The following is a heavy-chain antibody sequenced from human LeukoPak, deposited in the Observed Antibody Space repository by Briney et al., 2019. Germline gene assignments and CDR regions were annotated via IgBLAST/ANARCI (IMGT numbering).Heavy chain of an antibody. CDR1: GGSISSYY. CDR3: ARHFSGGWYFDL. J-gene: IGHJ2*01. V-gene: IGHV4-59*08. Sequence: PSETLSLTCTVSGGSISSYYWSWIRQPPGKGLEWIGYIYYSGGTNYNPSLKSRVTISVDTSKNQFSLKLSSVTAADTAVYYCARHFSGGWYFDLWGRGTLVTVSS. CDR2: IYYSGGT. D-gene: IGHD3-3*01.